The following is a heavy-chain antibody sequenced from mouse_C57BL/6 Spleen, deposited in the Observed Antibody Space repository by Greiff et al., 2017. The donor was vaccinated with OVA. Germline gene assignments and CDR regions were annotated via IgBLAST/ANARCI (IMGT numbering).Heavy chain of an antibody. CDR3: TRCSSGYWYFDV. Sequence: VQLQQSGAELVRPGASVTLSCKASGYTFTDYEMHWVKQTPVHGLEWIGAIDPETGGNAYNQKFKGKAILTADKSSSTAYMELRSLTSEDSAVYYCTRCSSGYWYFDVWGTGTTVTVSS. J-gene: IGHJ1*03. V-gene: IGHV1-15*01. CDR1: GYTFTDYE. D-gene: IGHD3-2*02. CDR2: IDPETGGN.